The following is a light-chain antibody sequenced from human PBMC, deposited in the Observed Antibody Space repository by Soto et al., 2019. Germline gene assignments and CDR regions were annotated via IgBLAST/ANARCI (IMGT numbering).Light chain of an antibody. CDR1: QSISSW. CDR2: GAS. Sequence: DIPMTQSPSTLSASIGDRVTITCRASQSISSWLAWYQQKPGKAPKLLIYGASSLESGVPSRFSGGGDGTEFTLTISSLQPDDFATYDCQQYNSYSGGYTVGPGTKLEIK. CDR3: QQYNSYSGGYT. V-gene: IGKV1-5*01. J-gene: IGKJ2*01.